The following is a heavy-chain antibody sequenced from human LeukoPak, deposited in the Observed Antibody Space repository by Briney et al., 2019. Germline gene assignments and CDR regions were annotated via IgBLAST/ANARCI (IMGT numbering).Heavy chain of an antibody. Sequence: SETLSLTCAVYGGSISSYYWSWIRQPPGKGLEWIGYLYYSGSTNYNPSLKSRVTTSVDTSKNQFSLKLSSVTAADTAVYYCARHTPSSSGYYYVDYWGQGTLVTVSS. CDR3: ARHTPSSSGYYYVDY. J-gene: IGHJ4*02. V-gene: IGHV4-59*08. CDR1: GGSISSYY. CDR2: LYYSGST. D-gene: IGHD3-22*01.